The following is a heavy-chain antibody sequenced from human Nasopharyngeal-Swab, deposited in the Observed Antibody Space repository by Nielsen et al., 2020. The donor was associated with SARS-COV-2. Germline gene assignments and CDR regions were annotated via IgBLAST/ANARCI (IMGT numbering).Heavy chain of an antibody. CDR2: FFYSGRT. CDR3: ARGGAWRFDP. V-gene: IGHV4-39*07. D-gene: IGHD2-21*02. Sequence: SETLSLTCTVSGGFISSSSFYWGWIRQPLGKGLEWIGSFFYSGRTSYNPSLKSRVTISVDRSKNNFSLKLNSVTAADTAVYYCARGGAWRFDPWGQGTLVTVSS. CDR1: GGFISSSSFY. J-gene: IGHJ5*02.